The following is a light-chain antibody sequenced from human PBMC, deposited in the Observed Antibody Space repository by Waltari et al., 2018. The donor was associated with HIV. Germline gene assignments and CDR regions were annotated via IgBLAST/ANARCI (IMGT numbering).Light chain of an antibody. CDR1: ALPKQY. CDR2: KDS. V-gene: IGLV3-25*03. Sequence: SYELTQPPSVSVSPGQTARITCSGAALPKQYAYWYHQKPGQAPMLIIYKDSERPSGIPERISGSSSGTAVTLTIGEVQAEDEADYYCQSVDNSGTFWVFGGGTKLTVL. CDR3: QSVDNSGTFWV. J-gene: IGLJ3*02.